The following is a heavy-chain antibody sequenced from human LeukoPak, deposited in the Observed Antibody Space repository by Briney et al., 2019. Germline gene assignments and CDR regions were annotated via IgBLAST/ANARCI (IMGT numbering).Heavy chain of an antibody. D-gene: IGHD2-2*02. Sequence: SETLSLTCTVSGTSINNYYWSWFRQPAGKGLEWIVRIYFSGSTNYNRSLKSRITMSLDTSKNQFSLNLRFVAAADTAVYFCAREMAVAGPYTFDIWGQGTEVTVSS. CDR2: IYFSGST. CDR3: AREMAVAGPYTFDI. V-gene: IGHV4-4*07. CDR1: GTSINNYY. J-gene: IGHJ3*02.